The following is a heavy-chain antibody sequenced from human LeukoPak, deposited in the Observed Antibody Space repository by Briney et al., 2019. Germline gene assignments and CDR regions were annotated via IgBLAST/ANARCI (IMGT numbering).Heavy chain of an antibody. CDR1: GFTFSSYA. Sequence: GRSLRLSCAASGFTFSSYAMHWVRQAPGKGLEWVAVISYDGSNKYYADSAKGRFTISRDNSKNTLYLQVNSLRAEDTAVYYCARWYGELAAFDIWGQGTMVTVSS. J-gene: IGHJ3*02. D-gene: IGHD3-10*01. CDR2: ISYDGSNK. CDR3: ARWYGELAAFDI. V-gene: IGHV3-30*04.